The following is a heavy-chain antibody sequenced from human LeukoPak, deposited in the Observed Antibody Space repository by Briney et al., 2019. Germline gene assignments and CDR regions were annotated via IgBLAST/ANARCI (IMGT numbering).Heavy chain of an antibody. V-gene: IGHV3-7*01. Sequence: PGGSLRLSRAASGFTFSSYWMNWVRQAPGKGLEWVANIKQDGSDMYYVDSVKGRFTISRDNAKSSLYLQMDSLRVGDTAVYYCARDSTVGRYWGQGTLVTVSS. CDR3: ARDSTVGRY. J-gene: IGHJ4*02. CDR1: GFTFSSYW. D-gene: IGHD2-8*02. CDR2: IKQDGSDM.